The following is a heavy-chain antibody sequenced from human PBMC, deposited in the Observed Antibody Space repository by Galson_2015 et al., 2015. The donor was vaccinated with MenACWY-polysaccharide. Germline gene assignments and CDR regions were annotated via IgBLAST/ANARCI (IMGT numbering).Heavy chain of an antibody. CDR2: IKPDGSQK. CDR1: SFTFSTYW. CDR3: ARGARWLDD. Sequence: SLRLSRAASSFTFSTYWMTWVRQAPGKGLEWVANIKPDGSQKNYVDSVKGRFTISRDNARDSLYLQMNSLRAEDTAIYYCARGARWLDDWGQGTLVTVSS. V-gene: IGHV3-7*04. D-gene: IGHD2-15*01. J-gene: IGHJ4*02.